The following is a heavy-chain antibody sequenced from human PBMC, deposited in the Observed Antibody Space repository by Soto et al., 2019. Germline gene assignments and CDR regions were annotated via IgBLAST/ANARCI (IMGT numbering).Heavy chain of an antibody. V-gene: IGHV3-7*01. CDR1: GFTFSSYW. D-gene: IGHD2-2*01. CDR2: IKQDGSEK. J-gene: IGHJ6*03. CDR3: ARSRYCSSTSCVYYYYYYMDV. Sequence: GGSLRLSCAASGFTFSSYWVSWVRQAPGKGLEWVANIKQDGSEKYYVDSVKGRFTISRDNAKNSLYLQMNSLRAEDTAVYYCARSRYCSSTSCVYYYYYYMDVWGKGTTVTVSS.